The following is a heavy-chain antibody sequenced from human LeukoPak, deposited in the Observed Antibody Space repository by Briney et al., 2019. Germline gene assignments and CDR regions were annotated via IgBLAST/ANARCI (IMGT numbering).Heavy chain of an antibody. D-gene: IGHD2-21*01. Sequence: GGSLRLSCVASGFTFRTYWMHWVRQAPGEGLVWVSRINSDGSTTNYADSVKGRFTISRDNAKNTLYLEMNSLRAEDTAVYYCARPYCGAECSPYYYRMDVWGQGTTVTVSS. CDR2: INSDGSTT. J-gene: IGHJ6*02. CDR1: GFTFRTYW. CDR3: ARPYCGAECSPYYYRMDV. V-gene: IGHV3-74*01.